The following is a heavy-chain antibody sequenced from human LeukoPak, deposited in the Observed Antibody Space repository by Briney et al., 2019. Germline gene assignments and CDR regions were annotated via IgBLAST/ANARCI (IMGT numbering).Heavy chain of an antibody. D-gene: IGHD6-13*01. CDR3: ARGLIAAAGIVIY. CDR1: GFTFSSYA. J-gene: IGHJ4*02. V-gene: IGHV3-30*09. Sequence: GGSLRLSCAASGFTFSSYAMHWVRQAPGKGLEWVAVISYDGSNKYYADSVKGRFAISRDNSKNTLYLQMNSLRAEDTAVYYCARGLIAAAGIVIYWGQGTLVTVSS. CDR2: ISYDGSNK.